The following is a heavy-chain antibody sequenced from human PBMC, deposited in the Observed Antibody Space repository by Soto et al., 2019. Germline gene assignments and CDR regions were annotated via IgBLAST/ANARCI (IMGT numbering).Heavy chain of an antibody. Sequence: SETLSLTCAVYGGSFSGYYWSWIRQPPGKGLEWIGEINHSGSTNYNPSLKSRVTISVDTSKNQFSLKLSSGTAADTGVYSCAITGETGGGYWGQGTLVTVSS. D-gene: IGHD7-27*01. CDR3: AITGETGGGY. V-gene: IGHV4-34*01. CDR2: INHSGST. J-gene: IGHJ4*02. CDR1: GGSFSGYY.